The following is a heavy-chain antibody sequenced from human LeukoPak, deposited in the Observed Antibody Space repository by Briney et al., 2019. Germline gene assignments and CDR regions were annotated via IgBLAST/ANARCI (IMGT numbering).Heavy chain of an antibody. CDR1: GGSFSGYY. Sequence: PSETLSLTCAVYGGSFSGYYWSWIRQPPGKGLEWIGEINHSGSTNYNPSLKSRVTISVDTSKNQFSLKLSSVTAADTAVYYCARLGYSYGTRSTWGQGTLVTVPS. CDR2: INHSGST. J-gene: IGHJ5*02. CDR3: ARLGYSYGTRST. D-gene: IGHD5-18*01. V-gene: IGHV4-34*01.